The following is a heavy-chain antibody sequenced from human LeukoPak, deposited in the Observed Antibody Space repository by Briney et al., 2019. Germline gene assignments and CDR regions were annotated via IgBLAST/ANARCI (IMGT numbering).Heavy chain of an antibody. Sequence: GWSLRLSCAASGFTFSSNAMSWVRQAPGKGLEWVSVITGNGGRTSYADSVKGRFTISRDNSKNTLSLQMNSLRADDTAVYYCAKDAVAPGSGGDYFDYWGQGSLVTVSS. D-gene: IGHD3-10*01. CDR2: ITGNGGRT. CDR3: AKDAVAPGSGGDYFDY. J-gene: IGHJ4*02. CDR1: GFTFSSNA. V-gene: IGHV3-23*01.